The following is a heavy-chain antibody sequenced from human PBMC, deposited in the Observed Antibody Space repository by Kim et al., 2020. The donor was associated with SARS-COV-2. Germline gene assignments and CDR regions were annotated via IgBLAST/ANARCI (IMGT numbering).Heavy chain of an antibody. Sequence: GGSLRLSCAASGFTVSSNEMSWVRQAPGKGLEWVSSISGGSTYYADSRKGRFTISRDNSKNTLHLQMNSLRAEATAVYYPLTLLLWFGGSCYYYGMDVWGQGTTVTVSS. CDR2: ISGGST. J-gene: IGHJ6*02. V-gene: IGHV3-66*01. D-gene: IGHD3-10*01. CDR1: GFTVSSNE. CDR3: LTLLLWFGGSCYYYGMDV.